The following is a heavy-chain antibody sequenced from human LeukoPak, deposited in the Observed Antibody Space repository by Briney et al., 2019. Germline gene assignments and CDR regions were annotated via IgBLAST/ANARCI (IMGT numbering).Heavy chain of an antibody. CDR3: ARVTGYIVEDYFDY. Sequence: SETLSLTCTVSGGSISSGSYYWSWIRQPPGKGLEWIGYIYYSGSTNYNPSLKSRVTISVDTSKNQFSLRLSSVTAADTAVYYCARVTGYIVEDYFDYWGQGTLVTVSS. V-gene: IGHV4-61*01. J-gene: IGHJ4*02. CDR1: GGSISSGSYY. D-gene: IGHD3-22*01. CDR2: IYYSGST.